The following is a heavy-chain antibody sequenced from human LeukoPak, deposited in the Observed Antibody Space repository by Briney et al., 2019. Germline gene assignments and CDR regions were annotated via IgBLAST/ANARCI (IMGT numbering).Heavy chain of an antibody. D-gene: IGHD6-13*01. CDR3: ARDFGYSSSWYLSIDYYYYYMDV. CDR1: GFTFSSYS. Sequence: GGSLRLSCAASGFTFSSYSMNWVRQAPGKGLEWVSSISSSSSYIYYADSVKGRFTISRDNAKNSLYLQMNSLRAEDTAVYYCARDFGYSSSWYLSIDYYYYYMDVWGKGTTVTISS. CDR2: ISSSSSYI. J-gene: IGHJ6*03. V-gene: IGHV3-21*01.